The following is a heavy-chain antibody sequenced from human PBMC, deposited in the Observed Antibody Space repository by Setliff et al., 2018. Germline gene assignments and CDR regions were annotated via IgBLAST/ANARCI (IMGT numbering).Heavy chain of an antibody. CDR1: GYTFTSYG. CDR2: ISAYNGNT. Sequence: ASVKVSCKASGYTFTSYGISWVRQAPGQGLEWMGWISAYNGNTNYAQKLQGRVTMTTDTSTSTAYMELSSLRSEDTAVYYCATELSFYYGGNSRGAPFDYWGQGTLVTVSS. D-gene: IGHD4-17*01. CDR3: ATELSFYYGGNSRGAPFDY. J-gene: IGHJ4*02. V-gene: IGHV1-18*01.